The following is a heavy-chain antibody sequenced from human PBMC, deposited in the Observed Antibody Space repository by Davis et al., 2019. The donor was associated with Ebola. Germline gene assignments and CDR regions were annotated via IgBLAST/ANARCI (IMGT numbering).Heavy chain of an antibody. V-gene: IGHV3-23*01. J-gene: IGHJ6*02. CDR2: ISGSGGST. D-gene: IGHD2-15*01. CDR3: AKCEVVAATLSLWDYYYGMDV. Sequence: PGGSLRLSCAASGFTFSSYAMSWVRQAPGKGLEWVSAISGSGGSTYYADSVKGRFTISRDNSKNTLYLQMNSLRAEDTAVYYCAKCEVVAATLSLWDYYYGMDVWGQGTTVTVSS. CDR1: GFTFSSYA.